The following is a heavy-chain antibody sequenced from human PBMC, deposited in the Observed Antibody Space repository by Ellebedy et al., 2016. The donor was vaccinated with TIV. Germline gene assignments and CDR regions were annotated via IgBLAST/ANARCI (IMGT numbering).Heavy chain of an antibody. CDR1: GFTFSDYY. V-gene: IGHV3-11*01. CDR2: ISSSGHSM. D-gene: IGHD6-19*01. CDR3: ARDRFSVAGTNFDY. Sequence: GGSLRLXXVVSGFTFSDYYMSWIRQAPGKGLEWISYISSSGHSMHYADSVRDRFTISRDNAKNSLYLQMNSLRDDDAAVYYCARDRFSVAGTNFDYWGQGTVVTVSS. J-gene: IGHJ4*02.